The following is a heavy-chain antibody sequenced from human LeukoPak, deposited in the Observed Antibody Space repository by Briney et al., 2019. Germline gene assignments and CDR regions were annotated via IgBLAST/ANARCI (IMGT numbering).Heavy chain of an antibody. J-gene: IGHJ4*02. CDR1: GFTFDDYA. CDR3: AKGQGSNGWTRIDY. Sequence: GGSLRLSCAASGFTFDDYAMHWVRQAPGKGLEWVSGISWNSGSIGYADSVKGRFTISRDNAKNSLYLQMNSLRAEDTALYYCAKGQGSNGWTRIDYWGQGTLVTVSS. CDR2: ISWNSGSI. V-gene: IGHV3-9*01. D-gene: IGHD6-19*01.